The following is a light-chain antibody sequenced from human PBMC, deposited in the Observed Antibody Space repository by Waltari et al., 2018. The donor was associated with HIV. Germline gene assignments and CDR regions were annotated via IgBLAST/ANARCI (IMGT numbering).Light chain of an antibody. J-gene: IGLJ3*02. Sequence: QSVLTQPPSVSGAPGPTVTTSCTGSSSNLGAGFHVHWYQQLPRSGPKLLIYTDNNRPSGVPDRFSGSRSGTSASLAISGLQAGDEADYYCQSYDSSLSGAVFGGGTKLTVL. CDR3: QSYDSSLSGAV. CDR2: TDN. V-gene: IGLV1-40*01. CDR1: SSNLGAGFH.